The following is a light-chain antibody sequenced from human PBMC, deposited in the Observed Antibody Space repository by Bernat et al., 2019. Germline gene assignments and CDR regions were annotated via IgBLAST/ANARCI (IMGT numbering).Light chain of an antibody. J-gene: IGKJ1*01. V-gene: IGKV1-5*03. CDR1: QSVNTM. Sequence: DIQMTQSPSTLSASVGERVTITCRASQSVNTMLAWYQQKPGKAPRLLIYRASNLQSGVPSRFSGSGSGTEFTLTISSLEPDDFATYYCQHYKSYAVTFGQGTEVAIK. CDR2: RAS. CDR3: QHYKSYAVT.